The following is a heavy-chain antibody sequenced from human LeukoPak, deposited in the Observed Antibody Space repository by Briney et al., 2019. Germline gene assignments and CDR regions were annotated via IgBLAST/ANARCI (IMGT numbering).Heavy chain of an antibody. J-gene: IGHJ5*02. Sequence: WETLSLTCTVSGGSISSYYWSWIRQPPGKGLEWIGYIYYSGSTNYNPSLTSRVPISVHTSKHQFSLTLSSVTAADTAVYYCARDHSYGLARFDPWGQGTLVTVSS. V-gene: IGHV4-59*01. CDR1: GGSISSYY. CDR2: IYYSGST. CDR3: ARDHSYGLARFDP. D-gene: IGHD3-3*02.